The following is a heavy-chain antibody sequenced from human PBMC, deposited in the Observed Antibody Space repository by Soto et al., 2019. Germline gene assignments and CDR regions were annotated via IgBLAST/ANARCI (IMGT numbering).Heavy chain of an antibody. CDR1: GFTFSSYG. CDR2: ILYDGSKK. Sequence: QVQLVEAGGGVVQPGRSLRLSCAASGFTFSSYGMHWVRQAPGKGLEWEAVILYDGSKKYYADSVKGRFTISRDNSKNPQYLQMSSLRAEDTALYYCVKDGSSGWPYFDDMDVWGQGTTVTVSS. J-gene: IGHJ6*02. D-gene: IGHD6-19*01. V-gene: IGHV3-30*18. CDR3: VKDGSSGWPYFDDMDV.